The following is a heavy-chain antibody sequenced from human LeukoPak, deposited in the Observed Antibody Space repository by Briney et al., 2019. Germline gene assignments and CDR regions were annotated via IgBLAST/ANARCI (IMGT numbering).Heavy chain of an antibody. V-gene: IGHV4-39*02. D-gene: IGHD3-22*01. Sequence: SETLSLTCTISGGFISSSSYYWCWIRQPPGKGLEWIGDIYYTGSTYYNASLKSRVSISIDTSNNHFSLKLSSVTAADTALYYCARRRYYDSTGYLDWGQGTLVTVSS. J-gene: IGHJ1*01. CDR2: IYYTGST. CDR1: GGFISSSSYY. CDR3: ARRRYYDSTGYLD.